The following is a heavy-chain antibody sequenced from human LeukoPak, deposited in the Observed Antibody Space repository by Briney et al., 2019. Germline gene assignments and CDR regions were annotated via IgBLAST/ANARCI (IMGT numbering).Heavy chain of an antibody. J-gene: IGHJ4*02. V-gene: IGHV3-33*08. CDR1: GFIFRNNG. Sequence: GGSLRLSCVASGFIFRNNGMHWVRQAPGKGLEWVAVIWYDGSNKYYADSVKGRFTISRDNSKNTLYLQMNSLRAEDTAVYYCARDDYGDYQLDYWGQGTLVTVSS. D-gene: IGHD4-17*01. CDR3: ARDDYGDYQLDY. CDR2: IWYDGSNK.